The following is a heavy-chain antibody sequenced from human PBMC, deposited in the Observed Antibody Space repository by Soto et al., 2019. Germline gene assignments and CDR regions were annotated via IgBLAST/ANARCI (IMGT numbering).Heavy chain of an antibody. CDR1: GGSISSGGYY. J-gene: IGHJ5*02. D-gene: IGHD3-16*01. CDR3: ARGWVHYVEQNWFDP. Sequence: QVQLQESGPGLVKPSQTLSLTCTVSGGSISSGGYYWSWIRQHPGKGLEWIGYIYYSGSTYYNPSLKSRVTISVDTSKNQFSLKLSSVTAADTAVYYCARGWVHYVEQNWFDPWGQGTLVTVSS. V-gene: IGHV4-31*03. CDR2: IYYSGST.